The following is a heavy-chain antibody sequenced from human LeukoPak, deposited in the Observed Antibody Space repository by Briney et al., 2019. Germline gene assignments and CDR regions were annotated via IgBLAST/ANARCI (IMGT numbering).Heavy chain of an antibody. Sequence: GGSLRLSCAASGFTFTSYGTSWVRQAPGKGLEWISAISSGGGSTYYADSVKGRFTISRDNSKNTLFLQMNSLRAEDTAIYYCAKRSDYGGNWNYFDYWGQGTPVTVSS. CDR2: ISSGGGST. D-gene: IGHD4-23*01. J-gene: IGHJ4*02. CDR1: GFTFTSYG. V-gene: IGHV3-23*01. CDR3: AKRSDYGGNWNYFDY.